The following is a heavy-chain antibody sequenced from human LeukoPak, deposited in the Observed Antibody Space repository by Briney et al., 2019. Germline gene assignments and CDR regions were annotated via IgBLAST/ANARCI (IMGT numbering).Heavy chain of an antibody. CDR2: INTDGTTT. CDR1: GITFRSHW. Sequence: PGGSLRLSCAASGITFRSHWMHWVRQAPGKGLVWVSRINTDGTTTAYADSVKGRFTISRDNSKNTLYLQMNSLRAEDTAVYYCAKDLPLHDYGDYPTRDYWGQGTLVTVSS. J-gene: IGHJ4*02. V-gene: IGHV3-74*01. CDR3: AKDLPLHDYGDYPTRDY. D-gene: IGHD4-17*01.